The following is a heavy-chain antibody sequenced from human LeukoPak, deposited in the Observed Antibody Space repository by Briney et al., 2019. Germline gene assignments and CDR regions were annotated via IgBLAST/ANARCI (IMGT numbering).Heavy chain of an antibody. Sequence: GGTLRLSCAVYGVTFDDYDRHWVRQAPRRGPEWVSHISEAGGSKYYADSEHGRFTNSKDNIKRSLYMQMNSLRTEDAVLYCCATADYDSNCYYEGGPYNWFDPWGQGTLVTVSS. CDR1: GVTFDDYD. V-gene: IGHV3-43*02. CDR3: ATADYDSNCYYEGGPYNWFDP. D-gene: IGHD3-22*01. CDR2: ISEAGGSK. J-gene: IGHJ5*02.